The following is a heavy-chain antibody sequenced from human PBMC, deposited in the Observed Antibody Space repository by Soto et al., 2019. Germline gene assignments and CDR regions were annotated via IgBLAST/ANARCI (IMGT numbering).Heavy chain of an antibody. CDR1: GFTFSSYA. CDR2: ISSNGGST. CDR3: ARDAPKGYYDFWSGLYYYYYYMDV. J-gene: IGHJ6*03. Sequence: GGSLRLSCAASGFTFSSYAMHWVRQAPGKGLEYVSAISSNGGSTYYANSVKGRFTISRDNSKNTLYLQMGSLRAEDMAVYYCARDAPKGYYDFWSGLYYYYYYMDVWGKGTTVTVSS. D-gene: IGHD3-3*01. V-gene: IGHV3-64*01.